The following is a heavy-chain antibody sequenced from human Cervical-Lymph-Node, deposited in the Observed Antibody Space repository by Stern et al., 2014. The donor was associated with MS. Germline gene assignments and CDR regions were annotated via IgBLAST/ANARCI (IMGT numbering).Heavy chain of an antibody. CDR1: GFTFSSYG. D-gene: IGHD2/OR15-2a*01. J-gene: IGHJ6*02. CDR2: IWYDGSNK. V-gene: IGHV3-33*01. CDR3: ERDCKLGYSYSGMAV. Sequence: QVQLVESGGGVVQPGRSLRLSCAASGFTFSSYGMHWVRQAPGKGLEWVAVIWYDGSNKYYADSVKGRFTISRANSKTTLYRQMNTWRAGNRAVYYCERDCKLGYSYSGMAVWGQGTTVTVSS.